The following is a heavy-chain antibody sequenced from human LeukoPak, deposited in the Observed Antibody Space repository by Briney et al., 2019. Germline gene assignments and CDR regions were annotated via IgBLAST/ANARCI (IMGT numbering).Heavy chain of an antibody. CDR3: ARDPTEMATIAYDDH. J-gene: IGHJ4*02. CDR1: GFTFSSYS. V-gene: IGHV3-48*01. Sequence: GGSLRLSCAASGFTFSSYSMNLVRQAPGKGLKWLSYISSSSSTIYYADSVKGRFTISRDNAKNSLYLQMNSLRAEDTAVYYCARDPTEMATIAYDDHWGQGTLVTVSS. D-gene: IGHD5-24*01. CDR2: ISSSSSTI.